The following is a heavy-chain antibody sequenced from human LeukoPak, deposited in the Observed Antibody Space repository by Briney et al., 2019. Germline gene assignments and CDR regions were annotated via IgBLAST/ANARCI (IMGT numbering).Heavy chain of an antibody. CDR2: IYYSGST. CDR3: ARDPDYGWFDP. CDR1: GGSISSHY. V-gene: IGHV4-59*11. D-gene: IGHD3-16*01. Sequence: SGTLSLTCTVSGGSISSHYWSWIRQPPGKGLEWIGYIYYSGSTNYNPSLKSRVTISVDTSKNQFSLKLSSVTAADTAVYYCARDPDYGWFDPWGQGTLVTVSS. J-gene: IGHJ5*02.